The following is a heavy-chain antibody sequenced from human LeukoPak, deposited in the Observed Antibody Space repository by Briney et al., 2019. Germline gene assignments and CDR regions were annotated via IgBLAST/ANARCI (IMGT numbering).Heavy chain of an antibody. CDR1: GGSVSSGSYY. CDR3: ARADYGGLYYFDY. Sequence: PSETLSLTCTVSGGSVSSGSYYWSWIRQPPGKGLEWIGYIYYSGSTNYNPSLKSRVTISVDTSKNQFSLKLSSVTTADTAVYYCARADYGGLYYFDYWGQGTLVTVSS. J-gene: IGHJ4*02. V-gene: IGHV4-61*01. CDR2: IYYSGST. D-gene: IGHD4-23*01.